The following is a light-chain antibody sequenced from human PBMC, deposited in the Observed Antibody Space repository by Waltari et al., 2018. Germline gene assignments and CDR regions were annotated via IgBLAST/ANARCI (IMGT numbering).Light chain of an antibody. V-gene: IGKV1-6*01. CDR3: LQDYNYPWT. J-gene: IGKJ1*01. CDR1: QGIRND. Sequence: AIQMTQSPSSLSASVGDRVTITCRASQGIRNDLGWYQQKPGKAPKLLIYAASSLQSGFPSRCSGSGSGTDSTLTISSLQPEDFATYYCLQDYNYPWTFCQGTKVEIK. CDR2: AAS.